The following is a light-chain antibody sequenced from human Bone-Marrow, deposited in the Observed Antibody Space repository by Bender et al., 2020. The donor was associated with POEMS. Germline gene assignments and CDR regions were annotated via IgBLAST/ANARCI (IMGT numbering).Light chain of an antibody. CDR3: CSYVGEITMV. CDR2: GVT. J-gene: IGLJ2*01. CDR1: RDDVGRYQF. Sequence: QSALTQPASVSGSPGQSITISCAGTRDDVGRYQFVSWYQQHPGKVPKLILYGVTKRPSGVSDRFSGSKSGNTASLTISGLLAEDEGDYFCCSYVGEITMVFGGGTKLTVL. V-gene: IGLV2-14*03.